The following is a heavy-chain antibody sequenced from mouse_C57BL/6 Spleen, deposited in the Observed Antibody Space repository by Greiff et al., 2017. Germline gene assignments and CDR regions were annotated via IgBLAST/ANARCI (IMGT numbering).Heavy chain of an antibody. CDR2: ILPGSGST. CDR1: GYTFTGYW. V-gene: IGHV1-9*01. D-gene: IGHD1-1*01. Sequence: VQLQQSGAELMKPGASVKLSCKATGYTFTGYWIEWVKQRPGHGLEWIGEILPGSGSTNYNEKFKGKATFTADTSSNTAYMQLSSLTTEDSAIYCGTRGITTVIPWYFDVWGTGTTVTVSS. J-gene: IGHJ1*03. CDR3: TRGITTVIPWYFDV.